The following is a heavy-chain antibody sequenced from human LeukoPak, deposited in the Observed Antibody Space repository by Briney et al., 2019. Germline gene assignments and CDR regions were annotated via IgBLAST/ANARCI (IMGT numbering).Heavy chain of an antibody. J-gene: IGHJ4*02. CDR1: WFPLCTHS. CDR3: AKEASSGPLDY. V-gene: IGHV3-23*01. CDR2: ISVSGGGT. Sequence: GGGLRLSFGASWFPLCTHSVGWGRPGPGKGVGWVSGISVSGGGTYYADSVKGRFTISRDNSRNTLCLQMSSLRVEDTAIYYCAKEASSGPLDYWGQGTLVTVSS. D-gene: IGHD2-15*01.